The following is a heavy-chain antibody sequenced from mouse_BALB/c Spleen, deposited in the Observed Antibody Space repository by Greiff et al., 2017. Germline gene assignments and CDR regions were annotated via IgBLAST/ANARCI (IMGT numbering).Heavy chain of an antibody. CDR1: GYTFTSYY. V-gene: IGHV1S81*02. D-gene: IGHD1-1*01. J-gene: IGHJ4*01. CDR3: TRSGIYYGRMDY. Sequence: VKLMESGAELVKPGASVKLSCKASGYTFTSYYMYWVKQRPGQGLEWIGEINPSNGGTNFNEKFKSKATLTVDKSSSTAYMQLSSLTSEDSAVYYCTRSGIYYGRMDYWGQGTSVTVSS. CDR2: INPSNGGT.